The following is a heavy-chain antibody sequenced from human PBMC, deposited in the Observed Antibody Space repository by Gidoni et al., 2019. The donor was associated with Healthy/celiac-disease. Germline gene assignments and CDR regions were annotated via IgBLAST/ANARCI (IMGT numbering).Heavy chain of an antibody. D-gene: IGHD1-26*01. CDR1: GFTFDAYA. CDR3: AKDKSWDLITYYFDY. CDR2: ISWNSGSI. V-gene: IGHV3-9*01. J-gene: IGHJ4*02. Sequence: EVQLVESGGGLVQPGRSLRLSCAASGFTFDAYAMHWVRQAPGKGLEWVSGISWNSGSIGYADSVKGRFTISRDNAKNSLYLQMNSLRAEDTALYYCAKDKSWDLITYYFDYWGQGTLVTVSS.